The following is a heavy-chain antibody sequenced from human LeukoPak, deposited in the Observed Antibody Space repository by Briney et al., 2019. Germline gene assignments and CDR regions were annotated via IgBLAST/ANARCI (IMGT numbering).Heavy chain of an antibody. J-gene: IGHJ3*01. CDR3: AKYQGRYYDTYAFDV. CDR1: GFTFSSYA. V-gene: IGHV3-23*01. CDR2: ISHSGDSA. Sequence: PGGSLRLSCAASGFTFSSYAMSWVRQAPGMGPEWVSAISHSGDSAYYTDSVKGRFTISRDTSKNTLYLQMNSLRAEDTAVYYCAKYQGRYYDTYAFDVWGQGTMVTVSS. D-gene: IGHD3-22*01.